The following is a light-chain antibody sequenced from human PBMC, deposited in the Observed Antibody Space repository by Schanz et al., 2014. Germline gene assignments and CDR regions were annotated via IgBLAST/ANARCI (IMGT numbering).Light chain of an antibody. CDR1: HSVSSNS. CDR3: QHYVGSPPLT. J-gene: IGKJ4*01. V-gene: IGKV3-20*01. CDR2: DAS. Sequence: EIVLTQSPGTLSLSPGERATLSCRASHSVSSNSLVWYQQKPGQAPRLLIYDASSRATGIPDRFSGSGSGTDFTLTISRLEPEDFAVYYCQHYVGSPPLTFGGGTKVEIK.